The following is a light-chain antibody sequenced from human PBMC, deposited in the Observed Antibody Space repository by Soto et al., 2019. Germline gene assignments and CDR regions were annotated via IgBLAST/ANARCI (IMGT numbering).Light chain of an antibody. Sequence: TQSPATLSLSPGERANLFCRASQSIHTSLAWYQQKPGQAPRLLTYGASTRATGIPARFSGSGSGTEFTLTSNSLQPEDFAVYYCQQYYNWPRTFGQGTKVDIK. CDR3: QQYYNWPRT. J-gene: IGKJ1*01. V-gene: IGKV3-15*01. CDR1: QSIHTS. CDR2: GAS.